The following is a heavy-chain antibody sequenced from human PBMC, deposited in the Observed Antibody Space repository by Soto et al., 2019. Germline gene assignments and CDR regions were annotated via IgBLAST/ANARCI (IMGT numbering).Heavy chain of an antibody. J-gene: IGHJ5*02. CDR1: GYTFTDYG. CDR2: ISPYTGDT. Sequence: QVQLVQSGAEVKKPGASVKVSCKASGYTFTDYGISWVRQAPGQGLEWMGWISPYTGDTKYPQRLQGRVTVTADTSTSTAYMELSSLKSDDTAVYYCAKTGGWNWFDPWGQGTLVSVSS. V-gene: IGHV1-18*01. CDR3: AKTGGWNWFDP. D-gene: IGHD6-19*01.